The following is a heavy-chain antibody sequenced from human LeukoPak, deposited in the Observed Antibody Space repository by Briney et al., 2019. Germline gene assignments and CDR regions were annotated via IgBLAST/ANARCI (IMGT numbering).Heavy chain of an antibody. Sequence: PGGSLRLSCAASGFTFSSYSMNWVRQAPGKGLEWVANIRQDGSEKYYVDSVKGRFTIPRDNAKNSLYLQMNSVRAEDTAVYYCARDSRSGYYADVWGKGTTVTVSS. D-gene: IGHD3-3*01. CDR3: ARDSRSGYYADV. CDR1: GFTFSSYS. J-gene: IGHJ6*04. CDR2: IRQDGSEK. V-gene: IGHV3-7*01.